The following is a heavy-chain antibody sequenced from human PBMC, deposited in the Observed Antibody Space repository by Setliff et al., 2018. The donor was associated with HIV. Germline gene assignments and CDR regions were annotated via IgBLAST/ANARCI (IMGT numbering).Heavy chain of an antibody. D-gene: IGHD3-10*01. Sequence: PSETLSLTCIVSGASISTYSWSWIRQSPGKGLECIGYISTSGSTNYNPSLKSRVTMSVDTSKNQISLKLSSMTAADMAVYYCARRTRTVIRAVIARHFDLWGRGTLVTVSS. CDR1: GASISTYS. CDR2: ISTSGST. J-gene: IGHJ2*01. V-gene: IGHV4-4*09. CDR3: ARRTRTVIRAVIARHFDL.